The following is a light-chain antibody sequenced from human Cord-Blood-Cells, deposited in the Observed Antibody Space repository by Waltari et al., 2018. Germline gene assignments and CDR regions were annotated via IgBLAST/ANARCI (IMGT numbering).Light chain of an antibody. CDR1: SSDVGGSNY. CDR3: SSYTSSSTLYV. Sequence: QSALTQTASVSGSPGQSITISCTGTSSDVGGSNYVSWYQQHPGKAPKLMIYEVSNRPSGVSNRFSGSKSGNTASLTISGLQAEDEADYYCSSYTSSSTLYVFGTGTKVTVL. J-gene: IGLJ1*01. V-gene: IGLV2-14*01. CDR2: EVS.